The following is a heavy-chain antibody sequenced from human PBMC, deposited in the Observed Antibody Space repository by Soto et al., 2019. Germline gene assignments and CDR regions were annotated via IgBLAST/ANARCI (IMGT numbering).Heavy chain of an antibody. Sequence: EVQLVESGGGLVQPGGSLRLSCAASGFTFSSYEMNWVRQAPGKGLEWVACINTGGSTIYYADSVKGRFTISRDNAKNSLYLQMDSLRVEDTAIYYCARDGIVRGFDPWGQGTLVTVSS. CDR1: GFTFSSYE. D-gene: IGHD2-15*01. J-gene: IGHJ5*02. CDR2: INTGGSTI. V-gene: IGHV3-48*03. CDR3: ARDGIVRGFDP.